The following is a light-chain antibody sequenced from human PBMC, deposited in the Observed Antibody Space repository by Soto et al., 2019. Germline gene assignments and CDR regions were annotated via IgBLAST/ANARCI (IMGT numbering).Light chain of an antibody. V-gene: IGLV1-44*01. Sequence: QLVLTQPPSASGTPGQSVTISCSGSSSNIGSNTVNWYQQLSGAAPKLLIHNNDQRPSGVPDRFSGSKSDTSASLAISGLQSADEADYYCAAWDDSLTAVLFGEGTKLTVL. CDR1: SSNIGSNT. CDR3: AAWDDSLTAVL. CDR2: NND. J-gene: IGLJ3*02.